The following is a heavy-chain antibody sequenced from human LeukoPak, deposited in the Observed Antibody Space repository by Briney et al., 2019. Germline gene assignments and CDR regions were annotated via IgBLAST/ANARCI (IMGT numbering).Heavy chain of an antibody. V-gene: IGHV1-46*01. CDR3: ARGRLPDYYDSSGVMVDV. CDR2: INPSGGST. D-gene: IGHD3-22*01. J-gene: IGHJ6*04. Sequence: ASVKVSCKASGYTFTGYYMHWVRQAPGQGLEWMGIINPSGGSTSYAQKFQGRVTMTTDTSTSTAYMELRSLRSDDTAVYYCARGRLPDYYDSSGVMVDVWGKGTTVTVSS. CDR1: GYTFTGYY.